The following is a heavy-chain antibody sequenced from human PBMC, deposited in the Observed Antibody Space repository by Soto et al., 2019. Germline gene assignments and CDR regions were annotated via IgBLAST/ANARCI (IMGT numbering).Heavy chain of an antibody. CDR2: IKQDGSEK. CDR1: GFTFSSYW. V-gene: IGHV3-7*03. J-gene: IGHJ4*02. CDR3: ARVFTTGKGHPPKGYFDY. D-gene: IGHD4-17*01. Sequence: EVQLVESGGGLVQPGGSLRLSCAASGFTFSSYWMSWVRQAPGKGLEWVANIKQDGSEKYYVDSVKGRFTISRDNAKNSLYLQMNSLRAEDTAVYYCARVFTTGKGHPPKGYFDYWGQGTLVTVSS.